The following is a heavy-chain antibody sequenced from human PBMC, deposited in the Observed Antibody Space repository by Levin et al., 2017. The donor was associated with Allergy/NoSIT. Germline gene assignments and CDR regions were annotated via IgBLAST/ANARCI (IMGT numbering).Heavy chain of an antibody. CDR1: GYTFTGYY. V-gene: IGHV1-2*02. CDR3: ARVDGARFGDALNYMDV. Sequence: GESLKISCKASGYTFTGYYMHWVRQAPGQGLEWMGWINPNSGGTNYAQKFQGRVTMTRDTSISTAYMELCRLRSDDTAVYFCARVDGARFGDALNYMDVWGKGTTVTVSS. CDR2: INPNSGGT. J-gene: IGHJ6*03. D-gene: IGHD3-10*01.